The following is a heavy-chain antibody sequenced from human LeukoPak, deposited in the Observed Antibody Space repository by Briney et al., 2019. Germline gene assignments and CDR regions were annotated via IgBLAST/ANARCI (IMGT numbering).Heavy chain of an antibody. CDR1: GGTFSSYA. D-gene: IGHD2-2*01. J-gene: IGHJ5*02. Sequence: EASVKVSCKASGGTFSSYAISWVRQAPGQGLEWMGGIIPIFGTANYAQKFQGRVTITADESTSTAYMELSSLRSEDTAVYYCARDLLGYCSSTSCYFPNWFDPWGQGTLVTVSS. CDR3: ARDLLGYCSSTSCYFPNWFDP. V-gene: IGHV1-69*01. CDR2: IIPIFGTA.